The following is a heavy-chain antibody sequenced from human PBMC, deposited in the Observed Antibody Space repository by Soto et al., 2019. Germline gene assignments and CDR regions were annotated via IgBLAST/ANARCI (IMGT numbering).Heavy chain of an antibody. J-gene: IGHJ3*02. CDR2: ISWNSGSI. CDR1: GFTFDDYA. Sequence: EVQLVESGGGLVQPGRSLRLSCAASGFTFDDYAMHWVRQAPGKGLERVSGISWNSGSIGYADSVKGRFTISRDNAKNSLYLQMNSLRAEDTALYYCAKDIEGGAAVLSDAFDIWGQGTMVTVSS. CDR3: AKDIEGGAAVLSDAFDI. V-gene: IGHV3-9*01. D-gene: IGHD2-8*01.